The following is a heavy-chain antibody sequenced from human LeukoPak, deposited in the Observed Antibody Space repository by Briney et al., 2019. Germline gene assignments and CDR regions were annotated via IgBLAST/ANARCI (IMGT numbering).Heavy chain of an antibody. V-gene: IGHV3-23*01. CDR1: GFTFSSYA. CDR2: ISGSGGST. CDR3: ARGYNYGMDV. D-gene: IGHD2-2*02. J-gene: IGHJ6*02. Sequence: GGSLRLSCAASGFTFSSYAMSWVRQAPGKGLEWVSAISGSGGSTYYADSVKGRFTISRDNAKNTLYLQMDSLRADDTAVYYCARGYNYGMDVWGQGATVTVSS.